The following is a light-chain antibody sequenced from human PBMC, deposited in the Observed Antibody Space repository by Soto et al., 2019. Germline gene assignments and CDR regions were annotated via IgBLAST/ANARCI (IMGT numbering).Light chain of an antibody. Sequence: EIVLTQSPGILSLSPGERASLSCGASQSISSSFLAWYQQKPGQAPRLLIYGASSRATGIPDRFSGTGSETDFTLTISSLQSEDFAVYYCQQYNNWPITFGQGTRLEIK. V-gene: IGKV3-20*01. CDR2: GAS. CDR1: QSISSSF. CDR3: QQYNNWPIT. J-gene: IGKJ5*01.